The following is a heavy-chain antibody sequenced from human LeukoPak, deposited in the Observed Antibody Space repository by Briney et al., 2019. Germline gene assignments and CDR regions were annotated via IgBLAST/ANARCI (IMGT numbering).Heavy chain of an antibody. CDR3: ARDGSYSPRCWFDP. Sequence: ASVKVSCKASGYTFTTYAMNWVRQAPGQGLEWMGWINTNTGNPTYAQGFTGRFVFSLDTSVSAAYLQISSLKAEDTAVYYCARDGSYSPRCWFDPWGQGTLVTVSS. V-gene: IGHV7-4-1*02. CDR2: INTNTGNP. J-gene: IGHJ5*02. CDR1: GYTFTTYA. D-gene: IGHD1-26*01.